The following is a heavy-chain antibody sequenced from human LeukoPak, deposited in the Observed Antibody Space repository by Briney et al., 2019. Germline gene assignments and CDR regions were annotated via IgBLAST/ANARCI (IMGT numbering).Heavy chain of an antibody. CDR2: TYYRSKWYN. CDR1: GDSVSSNSVA. V-gene: IGHV6-1*01. Sequence: SQTLSLTCAISGDSVSSNSVAWSWIRQSPSRGLHWLGRTYYRSKWYNDYALSVKSRITINPDTSENQFSLQLSSVTPEDTAVYYCARWLHGVSGFDIWAQGTMVTVSS. CDR3: ARWLHGVSGFDI. J-gene: IGHJ3*02. D-gene: IGHD5-24*01.